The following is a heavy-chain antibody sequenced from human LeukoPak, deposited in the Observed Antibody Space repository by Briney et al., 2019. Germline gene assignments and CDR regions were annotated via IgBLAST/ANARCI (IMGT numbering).Heavy chain of an antibody. D-gene: IGHD3-22*01. CDR1: SGSISSNNYY. CDR3: ARAQYYYDSSGYYYSYYFDY. V-gene: IGHV4-39*07. Sequence: PSETLSLTCTVSSGSISSNNYYWSWIRQPPGKGLEWIGEINHSGSTNYNPSLKSRVTISVDTSKNQFSLKLSSVTAADTAVYYCARAQYYYDSSGYYYSYYFDYWGQGTLVTVSS. CDR2: INHSGST. J-gene: IGHJ4*02.